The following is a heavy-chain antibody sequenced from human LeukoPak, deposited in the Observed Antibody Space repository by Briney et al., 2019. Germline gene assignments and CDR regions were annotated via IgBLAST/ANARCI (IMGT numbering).Heavy chain of an antibody. J-gene: IGHJ4*02. V-gene: IGHV3-48*03. CDR2: ISSSGNTT. Sequence: GGYLRLSCATSGFTFGDYAMSWVRQAPGKGLEWVSYISSSGNTTYNADSVKGRFSITRDNAKNSLYLQMNSLRAEDTAVYYCARDGGSAWFLDYWGQGPLVTVSS. D-gene: IGHD6-19*01. CDR1: GFTFGDYA. CDR3: ARDGGSAWFLDY.